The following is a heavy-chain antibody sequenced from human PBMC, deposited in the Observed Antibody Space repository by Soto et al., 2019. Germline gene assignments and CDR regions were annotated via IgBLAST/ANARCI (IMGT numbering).Heavy chain of an antibody. D-gene: IGHD2-2*02. CDR3: ARVEGSGPAAIFDP. CDR2: MFYSGST. CDR1: GGSISSYY. V-gene: IGHV4-59*01. Sequence: SETLSLTCSVSGGSISSYYWAWIRQPPGKGLEWIGCMFYSGSTTYNPSFKSRVTISVDTSKNQFSLNLTSVTAADTAVYYCARVEGSGPAAIFDPWGQGTLVTVSS. J-gene: IGHJ5*02.